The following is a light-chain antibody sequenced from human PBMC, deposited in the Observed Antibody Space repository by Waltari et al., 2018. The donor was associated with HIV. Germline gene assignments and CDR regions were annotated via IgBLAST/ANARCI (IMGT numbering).Light chain of an antibody. Sequence: NFILTQPHSVSESPGKTVTISCTRSSGNIASSYVQWYQQHPGSSPTTVIYANNQRSAGVPDRFSGSIDSSSSSASLTISGLRTEDEADYYCQSHDNKIFYVFGGGTCVTVL. V-gene: IGLV6-57*01. CDR1: SGNIASSY. CDR2: ANN. CDR3: QSHDNKIFYV. J-gene: IGLJ1*01.